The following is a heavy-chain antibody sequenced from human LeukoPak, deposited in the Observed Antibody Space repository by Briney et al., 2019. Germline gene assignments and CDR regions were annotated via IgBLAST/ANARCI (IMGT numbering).Heavy chain of an antibody. Sequence: PSETLSLTCTVSGGSISSYYWSWIRQPPGKGLEWIGYIYYSGSTNYNPSLKSRVTISVDTSKNQFSLKLSSVTAADTAVYYCARGVPVGAVDYWGQGTLVTVSS. V-gene: IGHV4-59*12. J-gene: IGHJ4*02. CDR2: IYYSGST. D-gene: IGHD1-26*01. CDR1: GGSISSYY. CDR3: ARGVPVGAVDY.